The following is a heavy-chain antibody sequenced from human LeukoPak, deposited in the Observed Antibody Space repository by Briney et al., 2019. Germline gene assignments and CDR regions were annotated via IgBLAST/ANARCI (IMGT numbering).Heavy chain of an antibody. J-gene: IGHJ3*02. V-gene: IGHV4-34*01. CDR3: ASLNPFSGRRNAFDI. Sequence: SETLSLTCAVHGGSFSGYYWSWIRQPPGQGLEWIGEVNHSGTARYNPSLESRVTISVDTSKSQSSLSVYFVTAADTAVYYCASLNPFSGRRNAFDIWGQGAMVTVSS. CDR2: VNHSGTA. D-gene: IGHD1-26*01. CDR1: GGSFSGYY.